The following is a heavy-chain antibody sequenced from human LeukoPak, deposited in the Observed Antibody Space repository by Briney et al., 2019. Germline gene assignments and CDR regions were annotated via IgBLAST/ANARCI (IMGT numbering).Heavy chain of an antibody. V-gene: IGHV3-7*01. D-gene: IGHD6-13*01. J-gene: IGHJ4*02. Sequence: GGSLRLSCTASGFTFSNFWLSWVRQAPGKGLEWVATIKHDATEKYYVDSVKGRFTISRDNAKNSLYLQMNSLRAEDTAMYYCARGRHSSSWSPIDYWGQGTLVTVSS. CDR1: GFTFSNFW. CDR3: ARGRHSSSWSPIDY. CDR2: IKHDATEK.